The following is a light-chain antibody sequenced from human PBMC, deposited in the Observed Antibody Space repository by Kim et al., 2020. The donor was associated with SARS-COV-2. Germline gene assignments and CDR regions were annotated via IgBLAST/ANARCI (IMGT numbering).Light chain of an antibody. J-gene: IGKJ1*01. Sequence: SPGERATLSCRASQSVNSAYLAWYQQKPGQAPRLLMSDTSRRATGTPDRFSGSGSGTDFTLTISRLEPEDFAVYYCQQYHNFRWTFGQGTKVYIK. CDR2: DTS. V-gene: IGKV3-20*01. CDR1: QSVNSAY. CDR3: QQYHNFRWT.